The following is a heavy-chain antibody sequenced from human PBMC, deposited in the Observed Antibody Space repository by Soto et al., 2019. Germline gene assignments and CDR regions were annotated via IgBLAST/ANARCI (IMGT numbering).Heavy chain of an antibody. CDR3: PREIGTTGEYYFDS. CDR1: GFTFRSYW. D-gene: IGHD1-1*01. J-gene: IGHJ4*02. V-gene: IGHV3-74*01. CDR2: INRDGSST. Sequence: PGGSLRLSCAASGFTFRSYWMHWVRQAPGKGLVWVSRINRDGSSTSYADSVKGRVTISRDTAKNTLYLQMNSLRAEDTAVYYCPREIGTTGEYYFDSWGLGTLV.